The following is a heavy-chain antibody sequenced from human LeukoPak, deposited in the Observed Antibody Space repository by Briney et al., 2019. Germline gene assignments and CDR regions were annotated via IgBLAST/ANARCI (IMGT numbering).Heavy chain of an antibody. V-gene: IGHV1-18*01. D-gene: IGHD3-22*01. CDR3: AREIMGSGYYPLHAFDI. Sequence: ASVKVSCKASGYTFTSYGISWVRQAPGQGLEWMGWISAYNGNTNYAQKLQGRVTMTTDTSTSTAYMELRSLRSDDTAVYYCAREIMGSGYYPLHAFDIWGQGTMVTVSS. CDR2: ISAYNGNT. CDR1: GYTFTSYG. J-gene: IGHJ3*02.